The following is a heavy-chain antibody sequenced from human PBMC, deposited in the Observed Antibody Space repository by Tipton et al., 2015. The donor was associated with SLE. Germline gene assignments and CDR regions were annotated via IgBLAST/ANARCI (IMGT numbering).Heavy chain of an antibody. J-gene: IGHJ6*03. Sequence: SGDSITSYYWSWVRQPPGKGLEWIGYINYSGNTNYNPSLKSRVTISVDTSKNQFSLKLSSVTAADTAVYYCAREPVYYYYYMDVWGKGTTVTVSS. CDR1: GDSITSYY. CDR3: AREPVYYYYYMDV. CDR2: INYSGNT. V-gene: IGHV4-59*01.